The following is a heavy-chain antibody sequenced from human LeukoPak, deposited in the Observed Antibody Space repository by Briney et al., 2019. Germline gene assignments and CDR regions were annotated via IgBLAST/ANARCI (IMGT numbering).Heavy chain of an antibody. CDR2: IKHDGSEK. J-gene: IGHJ4*02. CDR3: ATDRGWRTSGYYLYYFEY. V-gene: IGHV3-7*01. Sequence: ETLSLTCAVYGGSFSGYYWSWIRQPPGKGLEWVASIKHDGSEKYYVDSVRGRFTISRDNTMNSLYLQMSSLRAEDTAVYYCATDRGWRTSGYYLYYFEYWGQGTLVTYSS. D-gene: IGHD3-3*01. CDR1: GGSFSGYY.